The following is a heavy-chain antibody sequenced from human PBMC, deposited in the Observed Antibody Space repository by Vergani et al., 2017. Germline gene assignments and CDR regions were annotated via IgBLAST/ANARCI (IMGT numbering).Heavy chain of an antibody. J-gene: IGHJ6*02. D-gene: IGHD6-6*01. CDR2: LIPILGIA. V-gene: IGHV1-69*04. Sequence: QVQLVQSGAEVKKPGSSVKVSCKASGGTFSSYAISWVRQAPGQGLEWMGRLIPILGIANYAQKFQGRVTITADKSTSTAYMELSSLRSEDTAVYYCARLYSSASYYYYGMDVWGQGTTVTVSS. CDR1: GGTFSSYA. CDR3: ARLYSSASYYYYGMDV.